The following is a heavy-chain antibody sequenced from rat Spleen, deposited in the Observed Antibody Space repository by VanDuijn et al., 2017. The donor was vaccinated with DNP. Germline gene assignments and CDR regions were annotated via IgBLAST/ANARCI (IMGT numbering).Heavy chain of an antibody. V-gene: IGHV2-41*01. Sequence: QVQLKESGPGLVQPSQTLSLTCTVAGFSLIDYSVAWLRQPPGKGLEWMGVIWNTGGTRFNSALKSRLSISKDTSKSQVFLKMNSLQTEDTATYYCARETPDYSNYIYGGWFAYWGQGTLVTVSS. CDR3: ARETPDYSNYIYGGWFAY. D-gene: IGHD1-2*01. CDR1: GFSLIDYS. CDR2: IWNTGGT. J-gene: IGHJ3*01.